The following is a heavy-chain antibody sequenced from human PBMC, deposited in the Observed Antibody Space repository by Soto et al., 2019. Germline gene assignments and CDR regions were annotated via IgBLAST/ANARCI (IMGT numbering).Heavy chain of an antibody. V-gene: IGHV3-15*01. CDR2: SKSKSDGGTT. CDR3: TTDMWRIAVVVGSTGYFNP. D-gene: IGHD2-15*01. CDR1: GFTFSDAW. Sequence: GGSLRLSCAASGFTFSDAWMSWVRQAPGKGLDWVGRSKSKSDGGTTEYAAPVRGRFTISRDDSKNTLYLQMNSLKTEDTAVYYCTTDMWRIAVVVGSTGYFNPWGQGTPVTVSS. J-gene: IGHJ5*02.